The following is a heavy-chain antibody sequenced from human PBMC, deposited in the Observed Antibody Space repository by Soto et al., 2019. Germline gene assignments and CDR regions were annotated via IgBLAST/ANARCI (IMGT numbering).Heavy chain of an antibody. CDR3: ARTRSFTLGFYYDGMDV. V-gene: IGHV5-51*01. D-gene: IGHD6-6*01. Sequence: EVQLVQSGAEVKKPGESLKISCQGSGYSFASYWIGWVRQMPGKDLEWMGIIYPGDSDTRYSPSFQGQVTISADKSRRTAYLQWTSLKALDTALYYCARTRSFTLGFYYDGMDVWGQGTTVTVSS. CDR1: GYSFASYW. CDR2: IYPGDSDT. J-gene: IGHJ6*02.